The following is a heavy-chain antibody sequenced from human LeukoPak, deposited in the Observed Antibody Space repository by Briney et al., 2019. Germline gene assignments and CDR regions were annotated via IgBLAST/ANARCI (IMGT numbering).Heavy chain of an antibody. Sequence: GGSLRLSCAASGFTFSSYGMHWVRQAPGKGLEWVAVISYDGSNKYYADSVKGRFTISRDNSKNTLYLQMNSLRAEDTAVYYCAKGTSGSYPYYFDYWGQGTLVTVSS. CDR2: ISYDGSNK. J-gene: IGHJ4*02. CDR3: AKGTSGSYPYYFDY. V-gene: IGHV3-30*18. D-gene: IGHD1-26*01. CDR1: GFTFSSYG.